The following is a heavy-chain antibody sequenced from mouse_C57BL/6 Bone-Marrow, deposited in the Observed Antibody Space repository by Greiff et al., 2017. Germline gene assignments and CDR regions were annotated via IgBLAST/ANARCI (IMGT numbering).Heavy chain of an antibody. CDR3: ARSGGYYEDY. J-gene: IGHJ2*01. V-gene: IGHV5-6*01. Sequence: EVKLMESGGDLVKPGGSLKLSCAASGFTFSSYGMSWVRQTPDKRLEWVATISSGGSYTYYPDSVKGRFTISRDNAKNTLYLQMSSLKSEDTAMYYCARSGGYYEDYWGQGTTLTVSS. D-gene: IGHD2-3*01. CDR1: GFTFSSYG. CDR2: ISSGGSYT.